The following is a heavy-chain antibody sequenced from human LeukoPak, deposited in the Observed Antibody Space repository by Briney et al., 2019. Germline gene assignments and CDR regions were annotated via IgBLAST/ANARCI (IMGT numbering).Heavy chain of an antibody. CDR2: INHSGST. CDR1: GGSFSGYY. D-gene: IGHD6-13*01. J-gene: IGHJ4*02. Sequence: SETPSLTCAVYGGSFSGYYWSWIRQPPGKGLEWIGEINHSGSTNYNPSLKSRVTISVDTSKNQFSLKLSSVTAADTAVYYCARGGVAAAGHFDYWGQGTLVTVSS. CDR3: ARGGVAAAGHFDY. V-gene: IGHV4-34*01.